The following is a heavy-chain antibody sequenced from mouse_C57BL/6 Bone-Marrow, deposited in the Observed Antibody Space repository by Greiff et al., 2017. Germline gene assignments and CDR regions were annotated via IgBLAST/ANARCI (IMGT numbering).Heavy chain of an antibody. J-gene: IGHJ4*01. V-gene: IGHV5-12*01. Sequence: EVMLVESGGGLVQPGGSLKLSCAASGFTFSDYYMYWVRQTPEKRLEWVAYISNGGGRTYYPDTVKGRFTISRDNAKNTLYLQMSRLKSEDTAMYYCARHGYDGDYYAMEYWGQGTSVTVSS. CDR1: GFTFSDYY. D-gene: IGHD2-2*01. CDR2: ISNGGGRT. CDR3: ARHGYDGDYYAMEY.